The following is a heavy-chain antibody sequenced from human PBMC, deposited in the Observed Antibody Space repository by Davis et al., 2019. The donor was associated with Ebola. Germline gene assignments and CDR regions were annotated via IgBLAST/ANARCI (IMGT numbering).Heavy chain of an antibody. CDR2: ISGSGATT. CDR3: AKGGARYFYHYYGMDV. CDR1: GFTFSNYA. D-gene: IGHD2/OR15-2a*01. J-gene: IGHJ6*02. V-gene: IGHV3-23*01. Sequence: GESLKISCAASGFTFSNYAMSWVRQAPGKGLEWVSGISGSGATTYYADSVKGRFTIFRDNSKNTLYLQMNSLRADDTALYYCAKGGARYFYHYYGMDVWGQGTTVTVSS.